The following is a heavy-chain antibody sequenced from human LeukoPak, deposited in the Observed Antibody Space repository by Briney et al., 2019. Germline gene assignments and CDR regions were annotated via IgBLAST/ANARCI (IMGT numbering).Heavy chain of an antibody. D-gene: IGHD2-15*01. V-gene: IGHV3-33*08. CDR1: GFTFSSYA. Sequence: GGSLRLSCAASGFTFSSYAMHWVRQAPGKGLEWVAVIWYDGSNKYYADSVKGRFTISRDNSKNTLYLQMNSLRAEDTAVYYCARDHIVVVVAAIGYYYYYGMDVWGQGTTVTVSS. CDR3: ARDHIVVVVAAIGYYYYYGMDV. J-gene: IGHJ6*02. CDR2: IWYDGSNK.